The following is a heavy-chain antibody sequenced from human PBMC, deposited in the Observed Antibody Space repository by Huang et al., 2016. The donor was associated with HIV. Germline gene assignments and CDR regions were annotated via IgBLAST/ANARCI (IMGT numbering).Heavy chain of an antibody. CDR3: ARRLRYYYGSGRTSGYFDY. CDR1: GFTFSSYW. V-gene: IGHV3-7*01. J-gene: IGHJ4*02. CDR2: IKQGGREN. Sequence: EVQLVESGGGLVQPGGSLRLSCAASGFTFSSYWMSWVRQAPGTGLDGVANIKQGGRENYYGDSVKGRVTISRDTAKNSLYLQMNSLRAEDTAVYYCARRLRYYYGSGRTSGYFDYWGQGTLVTVSS. D-gene: IGHD3-10*01.